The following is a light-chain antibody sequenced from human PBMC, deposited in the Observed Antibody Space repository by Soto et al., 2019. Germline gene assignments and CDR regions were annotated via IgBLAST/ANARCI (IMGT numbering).Light chain of an antibody. CDR1: QSVSSSY. Sequence: ESVLIQAAGALFLSPGERATLSCRASQSVSSSYLAWYQQKPGQAPRLLIYGATSRATGIPDRFSGSGSGTDFTLTISRLEPEDFAVYYCQPYGSSRTFGQGTKVDIK. V-gene: IGKV3-20*01. CDR2: GAT. CDR3: QPYGSSRT. J-gene: IGKJ1*01.